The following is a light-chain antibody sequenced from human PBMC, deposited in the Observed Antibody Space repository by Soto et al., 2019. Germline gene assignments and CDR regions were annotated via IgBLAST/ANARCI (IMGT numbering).Light chain of an antibody. CDR2: AAS. J-gene: IGKJ1*01. CDR1: RDIGSD. Sequence: ATKMTQSPSSLSASVGDRITITCRASRDIGSDLSWYQQKPGKAPTLLIYAASNLQSRVPSRFRGSRSGTDFTLTISDVQPEDFALYYCHQRQSWPRTFGQGTKVDIK. CDR3: HQRQSWPRT. V-gene: IGKV1-6*01.